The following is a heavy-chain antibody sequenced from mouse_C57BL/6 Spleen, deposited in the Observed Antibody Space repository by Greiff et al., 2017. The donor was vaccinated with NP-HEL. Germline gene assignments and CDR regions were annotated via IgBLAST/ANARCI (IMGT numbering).Heavy chain of an antibody. D-gene: IGHD1-1*01. Sequence: QVQLKESGPELVKPGASVKLSCKASGYTFTSYWMHWVKQRPGQGLEWIGNINPSNGGTNYNEKFKSKATLTVDKSSSTAYMQLSSLTSEDSAVYYCARPGSSYWYFDVWGTGPTVTVSS. CDR2: INPSNGGT. CDR1: GYTFTSYW. CDR3: ARPGSSYWYFDV. J-gene: IGHJ1*03. V-gene: IGHV1-53*01.